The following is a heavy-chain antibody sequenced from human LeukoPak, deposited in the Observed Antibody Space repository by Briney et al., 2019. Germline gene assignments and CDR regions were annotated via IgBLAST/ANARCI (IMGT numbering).Heavy chain of an antibody. CDR1: GGSISSGDYY. V-gene: IGHV4-30-4*01. Sequence: SQTLSLTCTVSGGSISSGDYYWSWIRQPPGKGLEWIGYIYYSGSTYYNPSLKSRVTISVDTSKNQFSLKLSSVTAADTAVYYCAGPAYYDFWSGYPNEYFQHWGQGTLVTVSS. CDR2: IYYSGST. CDR3: AGPAYYDFWSGYPNEYFQH. J-gene: IGHJ1*01. D-gene: IGHD3-3*01.